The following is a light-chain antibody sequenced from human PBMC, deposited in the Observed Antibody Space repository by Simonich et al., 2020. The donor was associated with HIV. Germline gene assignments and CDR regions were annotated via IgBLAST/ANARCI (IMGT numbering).Light chain of an antibody. V-gene: IGKV1-13*02. CDR3: QQFNSYSLT. CDR1: QGISSA. J-gene: IGKJ1*01. Sequence: AIQLTQSPSSLSASVGDRVTITCRASQGISSALAWYQQKPGKAPKLLIYYASSLESGVPSRFSGSGSGTDFTLTISSLQPEDFATYYCQQFNSYSLTFGQGTKVEMK. CDR2: YAS.